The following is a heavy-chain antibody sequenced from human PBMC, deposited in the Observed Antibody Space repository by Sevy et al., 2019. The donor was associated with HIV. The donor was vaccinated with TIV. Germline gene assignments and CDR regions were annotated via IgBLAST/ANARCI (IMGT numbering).Heavy chain of an antibody. Sequence: GGSLRLSCAASGFTFSDYYMSWIRQAPGKGLEWISYISSRGSTIYYADSVKGRFTISRDNAKNSLYLQMNSLRADDTAVYYCARADLGYDVWSGYYHDAFDIWGQGTMVTVSS. V-gene: IGHV3-11*01. CDR2: ISSRGSTI. D-gene: IGHD3-3*01. CDR3: ARADLGYDVWSGYYHDAFDI. J-gene: IGHJ3*02. CDR1: GFTFSDYY.